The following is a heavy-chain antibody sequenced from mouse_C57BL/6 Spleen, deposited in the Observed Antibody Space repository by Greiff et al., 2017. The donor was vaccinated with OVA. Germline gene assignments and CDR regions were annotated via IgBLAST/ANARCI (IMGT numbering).Heavy chain of an antibody. Sequence: VKLQESGAELVKPGASVKISCKASGYAFSSYWMNWVKQRPGKGLEWIGQIYPGDGDTNYNGKFKGKATLTADKSSSTAYMQLSSLTSEDSAVYFCARGPLTGYFDYWGQGTTLTVSS. V-gene: IGHV1-80*01. CDR1: GYAFSSYW. CDR2: IYPGDGDT. D-gene: IGHD4-1*01. J-gene: IGHJ2*01. CDR3: ARGPLTGYFDY.